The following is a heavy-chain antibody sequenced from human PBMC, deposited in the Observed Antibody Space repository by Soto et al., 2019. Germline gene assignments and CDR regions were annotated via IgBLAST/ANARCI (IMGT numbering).Heavy chain of an antibody. D-gene: IGHD6-13*01. CDR3: ARDRAAAGTSYYYYGMDV. CDR1: GGSISSYY. Sequence: SEPLSLTCTVSGGSISSYYWSWIRQPPGKGLEWIGYIYYSGSTNYNPSLKSRVTISVDTSKNQFSLKLSSVTAADTAVYYCARDRAAAGTSYYYYGMDVWGQGTTVTVSS. CDR2: IYYSGST. J-gene: IGHJ6*02. V-gene: IGHV4-59*01.